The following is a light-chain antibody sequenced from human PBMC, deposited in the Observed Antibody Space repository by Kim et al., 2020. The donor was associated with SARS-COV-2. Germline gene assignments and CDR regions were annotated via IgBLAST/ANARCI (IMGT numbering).Light chain of an antibody. CDR3: QQYGSSPYT. CDR1: QSVSSSY. J-gene: IGKJ2*01. V-gene: IGKV3-20*01. CDR2: GAS. Sequence: LSPGEIATLSCRASQSVSSSYLAWYQQKPGQAPRLLIYGASIRATGIPDRFSGSGSGTDFTLTISRLEPEDFAIYYCQQYGSSPYTFGQGTKLEI.